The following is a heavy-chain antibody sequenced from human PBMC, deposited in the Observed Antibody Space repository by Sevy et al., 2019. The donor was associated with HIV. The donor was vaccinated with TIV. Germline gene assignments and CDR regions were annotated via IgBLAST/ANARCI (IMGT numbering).Heavy chain of an antibody. Sequence: GGSLRLSCAASGFTFSSYAMHWVRQAPGKGLEWVAVISYDGSNKYYADSVKGRFTISRDNSKNTLYLQMNSLRAEDTAVYYCAKNSGSGNWFDPWGQGTLVTVSS. V-gene: IGHV3-30*18. CDR1: GFTFSSYA. D-gene: IGHD3-10*01. CDR3: AKNSGSGNWFDP. J-gene: IGHJ5*02. CDR2: ISYDGSNK.